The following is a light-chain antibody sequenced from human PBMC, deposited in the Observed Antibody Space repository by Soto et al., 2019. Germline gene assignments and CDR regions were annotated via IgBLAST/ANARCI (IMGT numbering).Light chain of an antibody. V-gene: IGLV2-8*01. CDR2: EVS. Sequence: QSALTQPPSASGSPGQSVTISCTGTRSDIGGYSYVSWYQQHPGKAPKLMIYEVSKRPSGVPDRFSGSRSGYTASLTVSGLQAEDEADYYCSSYAGSNNLLFGGGTKLTVL. CDR3: SSYAGSNNLL. J-gene: IGLJ2*01. CDR1: RSDIGGYSY.